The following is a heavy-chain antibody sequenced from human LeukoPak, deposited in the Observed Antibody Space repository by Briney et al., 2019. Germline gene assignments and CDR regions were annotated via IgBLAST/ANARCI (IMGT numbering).Heavy chain of an antibody. CDR1: GFTFSSYW. D-gene: IGHD6-13*01. J-gene: IGHJ5*02. V-gene: IGHV3-7*01. CDR2: IKQDGSEK. CDR3: ARDNRYSIFNWFDP. Sequence: GGSLRFSCAASGFTFSSYWMSWDRQAPGKGLERVANIKQDGSEKYYVDSVKGRFTISRDNAKNSLYLQMNSLRAEDTAVYYCARDNRYSIFNWFDPWGQGTLVTVSS.